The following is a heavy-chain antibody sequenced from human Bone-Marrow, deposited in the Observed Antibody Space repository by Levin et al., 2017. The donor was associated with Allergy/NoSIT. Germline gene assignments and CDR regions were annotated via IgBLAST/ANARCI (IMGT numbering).Heavy chain of an antibody. CDR3: ATDRRIFGVINNDYHLPVYFDY. D-gene: IGHD3-3*02. CDR1: GDTFSDFP. V-gene: IGHV1-69*06. Sequence: PGASVKVSCKAFGDTFSDFPINWVRQAPGQGIEWLGGTIPIFGSPKYAQKFRDRVTISADKSTSTAYMELSSLRSDDTAVYYCATDRRIFGVINNDYHLPVYFDYWGQGTLLTVSS. CDR2: TIPIFGSP. J-gene: IGHJ4*02.